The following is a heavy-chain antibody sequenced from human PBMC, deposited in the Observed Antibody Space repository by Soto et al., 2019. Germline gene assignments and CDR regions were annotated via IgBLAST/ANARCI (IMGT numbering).Heavy chain of an antibody. CDR3: ARTSRLETGHLDY. J-gene: IGHJ4*02. CDR2: IYYTGTT. D-gene: IGHD3-9*01. V-gene: IGHV4-28*01. CDR1: GYSIGTYNW. Sequence: QLQLQESGPGLVKPSDTLSLTCAVPGYSIGTYNWWAWIRQPPGKGLEWIGYIYYTGTTYYNLSLKSRVTMSVDTARDQFSLKLSSVTAADTAVYYCARTSRLETGHLDYWGQGTLVTVSS.